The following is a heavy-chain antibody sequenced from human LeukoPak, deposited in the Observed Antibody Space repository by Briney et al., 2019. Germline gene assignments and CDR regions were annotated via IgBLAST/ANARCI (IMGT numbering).Heavy chain of an antibody. Sequence: ASVKVSCKASGYTFTSYDTNWVRQATGQGLEWMGWMNPNSGNTGYAQKFQGRVTMTRNTSISTAYMELSSLRSEDTAVYYCARGPSSSWYYYYYGMDVWGQGTTVTVSS. CDR1: GYTFTSYD. CDR3: ARGPSSSWYYYYYGMDV. V-gene: IGHV1-8*01. CDR2: MNPNSGNT. D-gene: IGHD6-13*01. J-gene: IGHJ6*02.